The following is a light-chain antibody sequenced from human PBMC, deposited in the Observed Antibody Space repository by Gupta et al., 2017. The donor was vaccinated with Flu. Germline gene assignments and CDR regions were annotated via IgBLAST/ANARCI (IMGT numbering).Light chain of an antibody. J-gene: IGLJ1*01. V-gene: IGLV3-1*01. CDR1: KLGNKY. CDR2: QDD. Sequence: SYELTQPPSVSVSPGQTASITYSGDKLGNKYASWYQQKPGQSPVLVIFQDDKRPSGIPERFSGYNSGNTATLTISGTQAMDEADYYCQAWDSRAFVFGSGTTVTVL. CDR3: QAWDSRAFV.